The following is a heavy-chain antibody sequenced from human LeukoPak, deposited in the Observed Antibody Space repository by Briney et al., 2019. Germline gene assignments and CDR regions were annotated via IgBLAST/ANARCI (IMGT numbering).Heavy chain of an antibody. CDR2: IIPIFGTA. CDR1: GGTFSSYA. V-gene: IGHV1-69*05. Sequence: SVKFSCKASGGTFSSYAISWVRQAPGQGLEWMGGIIPIFGTANYAQKFQGRVTITTDESTSTAYMELSSLRSEDTAVYYCARGAARLDAFDIWGQGTMVTVSS. CDR3: ARGAARLDAFDI. D-gene: IGHD6-6*01. J-gene: IGHJ3*02.